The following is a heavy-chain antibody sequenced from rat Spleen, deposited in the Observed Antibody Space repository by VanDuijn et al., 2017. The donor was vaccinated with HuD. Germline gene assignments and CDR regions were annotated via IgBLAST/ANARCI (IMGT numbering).Heavy chain of an antibody. Sequence: EVQLVESGGGLVQPGRSLKLSCAVSGFTFKNYVMAWVRQAPTKGLEWVAAFSYDGFTTYYRDSVRGRFTISSDNTKTTLYLQMDSLRSEDTATYYCTTVRTGALMDAWGQGASVTVSS. CDR3: TTVRTGALMDA. J-gene: IGHJ4*01. D-gene: IGHD5-1*01. CDR1: GFTFKNYV. CDR2: FSYDGFTT. V-gene: IGHV5-29*01.